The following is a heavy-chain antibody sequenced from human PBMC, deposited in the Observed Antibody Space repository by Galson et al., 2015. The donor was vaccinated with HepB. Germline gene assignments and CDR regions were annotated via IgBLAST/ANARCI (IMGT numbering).Heavy chain of an antibody. CDR3: ARTRGAAAGIFDN. CDR1: GFTFSSYW. D-gene: IGHD6-13*01. Sequence: SLRLSCAASGFTFSSYWMHWVRQVPGKGLVWVSRINSDGSYITYADSVKGRYTISRDNAKNTLYLQTNSPRAEDTALYYCARTRGAAAGIFDNWGQGSLVTVSS. V-gene: IGHV3-74*01. J-gene: IGHJ4*02. CDR2: INSDGSYI.